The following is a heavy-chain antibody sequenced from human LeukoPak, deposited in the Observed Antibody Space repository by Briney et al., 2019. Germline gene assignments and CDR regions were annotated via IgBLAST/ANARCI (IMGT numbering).Heavy chain of an antibody. CDR3: AALHMPPTMATGGY. Sequence: SETLSLTCTVSDYSISSGYYWGWIRQPPGKGLEWIGSIYHSGSTYYNPSLKSRVTISVDMSKNQFSLKLSSVTAADTAVYYCAALHMPPTMATGGYWGQGTLVTVSS. V-gene: IGHV4-38-2*02. CDR1: DYSISSGYY. D-gene: IGHD5-24*01. CDR2: IYHSGST. J-gene: IGHJ4*02.